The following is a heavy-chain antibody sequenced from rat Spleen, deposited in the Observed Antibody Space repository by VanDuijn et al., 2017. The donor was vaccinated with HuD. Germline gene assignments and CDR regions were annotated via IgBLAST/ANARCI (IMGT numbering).Heavy chain of an antibody. Sequence: EVQLVESGGGLVQPGRSLKLSCAASGFTFSNYGMAWVRQAPTKGLEWVASITYDGGSTYYRDSVKGRFTISRDNAQNTLYLQMNSLRSEDTATYYCTRTAADYWGQGVMVTVSS. J-gene: IGHJ2*01. D-gene: IGHD1-2*01. V-gene: IGHV5-29*01. CDR1: GFTFSNYG. CDR3: TRTAADY. CDR2: ITYDGGST.